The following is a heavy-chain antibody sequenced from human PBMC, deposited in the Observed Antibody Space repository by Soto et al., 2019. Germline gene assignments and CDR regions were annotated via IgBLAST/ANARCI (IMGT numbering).Heavy chain of an antibody. Sequence: GESPKTSFKGSGYSCTSYWISWVRQMPGKDLEWLVRIDPSGSYTNYSPSFQCHFTSSADKSISTAYLQWSSLKASVTAMYCCARRDSSSLYGMDVWGQGTTVTVSS. V-gene: IGHV5-10-1*01. CDR1: GYSCTSYW. CDR2: IDPSGSYT. CDR3: ARRDSSSLYGMDV. J-gene: IGHJ6*02. D-gene: IGHD6-6*01.